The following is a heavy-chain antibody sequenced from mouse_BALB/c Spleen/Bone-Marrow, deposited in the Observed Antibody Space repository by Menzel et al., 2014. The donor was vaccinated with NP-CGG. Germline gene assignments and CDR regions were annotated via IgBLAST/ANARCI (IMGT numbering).Heavy chain of an antibody. CDR3: ARPYVFGAWFAY. D-gene: IGHD3-1*01. J-gene: IGHJ3*01. V-gene: IGHV5-6*01. CDR1: GFTFSSYG. Sequence: EVKLVESGGDLVKPGGSLKLSCAASGFTFSSYGMSWVRQTPDKRLEWVATISSGGSYTYYPDSVKGRFTISRDNAKNTLYLQMSSLKSEDTAMYYCARPYVFGAWFAYWGQGTLVTVSA. CDR2: ISSGGSYT.